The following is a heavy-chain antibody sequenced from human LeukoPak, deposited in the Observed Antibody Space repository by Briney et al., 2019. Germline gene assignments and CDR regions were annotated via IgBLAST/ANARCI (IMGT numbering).Heavy chain of an antibody. V-gene: IGHV3-9*01. Sequence: GGSLRLSCAASGFTFDDYAMHWVRQAPGKGLEWVSGINWSGDRIGYADSVKGRFTISRDNAKKSLYLQMNSLRTEDTALYYCAKGGIHRGYYYYYMDVWGKGTAVTISS. D-gene: IGHD6-13*01. CDR1: GFTFDDYA. J-gene: IGHJ6*03. CDR3: AKGGIHRGYYYYYMDV. CDR2: INWSGDRI.